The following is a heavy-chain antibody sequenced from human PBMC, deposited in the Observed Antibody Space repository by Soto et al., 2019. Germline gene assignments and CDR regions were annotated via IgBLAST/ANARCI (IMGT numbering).Heavy chain of an antibody. CDR2: ISHTSHYM. J-gene: IGHJ2*01. CDR1: GFTFSDAY. Sequence: QEQLVESGGGLVKPGGSLRLSCAASGFTFSDAYMSWIRQAPGKGLEGVSYISHTSHYMKYSDSVEGRFTVSRDNAKNSLYLHMNSLRAEDTAVYYCAKTVGLGPFGHFTLWGRGNLVIVSS. V-gene: IGHV3-11*05. D-gene: IGHD1-26*01. CDR3: AKTVGLGPFGHFTL.